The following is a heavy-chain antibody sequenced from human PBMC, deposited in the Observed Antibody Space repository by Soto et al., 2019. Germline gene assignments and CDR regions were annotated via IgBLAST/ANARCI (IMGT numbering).Heavy chain of an antibody. J-gene: IGHJ4*02. CDR2: IRTKTNNYAT. D-gene: IGHD6-19*01. V-gene: IGHV3-73*01. Sequence: GGSLRLSCAASGFTFSGSGIHWVRQASGKGLEWVGRIRTKTNNYATAYAASVKGRFTISRDDSKNMAYLQMNSLKTEDTAVYYCTAMAGIDYWGQGTLGTVSS. CDR1: GFTFSGSG. CDR3: TAMAGIDY.